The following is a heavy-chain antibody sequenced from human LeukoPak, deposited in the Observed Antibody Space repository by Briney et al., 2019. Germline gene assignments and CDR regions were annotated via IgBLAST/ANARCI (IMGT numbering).Heavy chain of an antibody. V-gene: IGHV3-23*01. CDR1: GFTFSSYA. CDR2: ISGSGGST. CDR3: AINGYSGYGTFDY. Sequence: GGSLRLSCAAYGFTFSSYAMSWVRQAPGKGLEWVSAISGSGGSTYYADSVKGRFTISRDNSKNTLYLQMNSLRAEDTAVYYCAINGYSGYGTFDYWGQGTLVTVSS. D-gene: IGHD5-12*01. J-gene: IGHJ4*02.